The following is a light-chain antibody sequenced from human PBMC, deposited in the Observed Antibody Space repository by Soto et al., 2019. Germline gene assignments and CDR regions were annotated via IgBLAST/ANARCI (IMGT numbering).Light chain of an antibody. CDR1: SSDVGGYKY. Sequence: QSVLTQPASVSGSPGQSITISCTGTSSDVGGYKYVSWYQQHPDKAPKLIIFEVSNRPSGISSRFSGSKSCNTASLTISGLQAADEAEYYCASYTSSSTSVIFGRGTKLTVL. CDR3: ASYTSSSTSVI. J-gene: IGLJ2*01. CDR2: EVS. V-gene: IGLV2-14*01.